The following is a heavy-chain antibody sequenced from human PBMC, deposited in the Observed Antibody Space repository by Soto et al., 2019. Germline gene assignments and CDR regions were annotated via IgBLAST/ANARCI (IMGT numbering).Heavy chain of an antibody. V-gene: IGHV4-30-4*01. CDR2: IYYSGGT. CDR3: ARGLRAYGGHLYFDS. CDR1: GGPMTSGAYY. Sequence: ASETLSLTCSVSGGPMTSGAYYWSWIRQPPGEGLEWMGYIYYSGGTSSSPSLESRLTLSVDTSRNQFSLKLRSVTAADTAVYYCARGLRAYGGHLYFDSWGQGTLVTVSS. J-gene: IGHJ4*02. D-gene: IGHD2-15*01.